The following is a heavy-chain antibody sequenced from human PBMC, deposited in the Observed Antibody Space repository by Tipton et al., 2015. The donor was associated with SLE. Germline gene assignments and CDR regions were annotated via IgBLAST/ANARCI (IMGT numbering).Heavy chain of an antibody. J-gene: IGHJ6*03. Sequence: GLVKPSEALSLTCSISFGSTTNYGWSWIRQSPGKGLEWIGYISYTGSTDYNPSLKSRVTISVDTSKNQFSLKLSSVTAADTAVYYCARDLRSGGYYYYYYMDVWGKGTTVTVSS. D-gene: IGHD1-14*01. CDR1: FGSTTNYG. CDR3: ARDLRSGGYYYYYYMDV. CDR2: ISYTGST. V-gene: IGHV4-59*01.